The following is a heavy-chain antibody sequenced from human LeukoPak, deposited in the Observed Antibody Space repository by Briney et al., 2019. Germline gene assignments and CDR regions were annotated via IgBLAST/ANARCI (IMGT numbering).Heavy chain of an antibody. CDR1: GGSISSGGYY. J-gene: IGHJ4*02. Sequence: SETLSLTCTVSGGSISSGGYYWSWIRQHPGKGLEWIGYIYYSGSTYYNPSLKSRVTISVDTSKNQFSLKLSSVTAADTAVYYCARSNRIKYYDFWSGYYLYFDYWGQGTLVTASS. CDR2: IYYSGST. V-gene: IGHV4-31*03. D-gene: IGHD3-3*01. CDR3: ARSNRIKYYDFWSGYYLYFDY.